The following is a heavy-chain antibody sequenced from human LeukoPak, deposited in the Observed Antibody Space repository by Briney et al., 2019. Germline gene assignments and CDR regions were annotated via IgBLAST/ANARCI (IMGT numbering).Heavy chain of an antibody. J-gene: IGHJ6*03. CDR3: ARDVGPMVRGPPYYYYYYMDV. D-gene: IGHD3-10*01. CDR1: GYTFTGYY. CDR2: INPNSGGT. Sequence: ASVKVSCKASGYTFTGYYMHWVRQAPGQGLEWMGWINPNSGGTNYAQKFQGRVTMTRDTSISTAYMELSRLRSDDTAVYYCARDVGPMVRGPPYYYYYYMDVWGKGTTVTVSS. V-gene: IGHV1-2*02.